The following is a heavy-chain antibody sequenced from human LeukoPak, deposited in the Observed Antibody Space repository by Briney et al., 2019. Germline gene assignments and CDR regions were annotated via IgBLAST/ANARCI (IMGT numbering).Heavy chain of an antibody. CDR1: GFTFSSYG. J-gene: IGHJ4*02. V-gene: IGHV3-30*02. D-gene: IGHD3-3*01. Sequence: GGSLRLSCAASGFTFSSYGMHWVRQAPGKGLEWVAFIRYDGGNKYYADSVKGRFTISRDNSKNTLYLQMNSLRAEDTAVYYCAKDRTIIDFWSGLDYWGQGTLVTVSS. CDR3: AKDRTIIDFWSGLDY. CDR2: IRYDGGNK.